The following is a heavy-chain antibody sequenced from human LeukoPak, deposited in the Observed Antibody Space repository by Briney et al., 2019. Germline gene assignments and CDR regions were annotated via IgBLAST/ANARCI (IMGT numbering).Heavy chain of an antibody. Sequence: GGSLRLSCAASGFTFSDYYMSWIRQAPGKGLEWVSYISSSSSYTNYADSVKGRFTISRDNAKNSLYLQMNSLRAEDTPVYYCARDLAHMTEPVNYYYYGMDVWGQGTTVTVSS. D-gene: IGHD1-14*01. V-gene: IGHV3-11*06. CDR2: ISSSSSYT. CDR3: ARDLAHMTEPVNYYYYGMDV. CDR1: GFTFSDYY. J-gene: IGHJ6*02.